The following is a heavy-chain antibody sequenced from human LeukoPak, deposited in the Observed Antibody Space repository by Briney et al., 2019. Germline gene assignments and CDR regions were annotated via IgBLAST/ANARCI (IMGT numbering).Heavy chain of an antibody. V-gene: IGHV3-20*04. Sequence: GGSLRLSCAASGFTFSSYSMNWVRQAPGKGLEWVSSINWNGGSTGYGDSVKGRFTISRDNAKNSLYLQMNSLRAEDTALYYCARGVTTLDNYYYMDVWGKGTTVTVSS. J-gene: IGHJ6*03. CDR2: INWNGGST. D-gene: IGHD4-23*01. CDR3: ARGVTTLDNYYYMDV. CDR1: GFTFSSYS.